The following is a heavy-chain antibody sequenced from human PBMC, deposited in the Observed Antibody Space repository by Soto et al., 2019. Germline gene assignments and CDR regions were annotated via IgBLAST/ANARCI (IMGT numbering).Heavy chain of an antibody. CDR2: IIPFHGVT. Sequence: QVQLVQSGAEVKKPGSSVKVSCKASGGTFSPYTINWVRQAPGQGLEWMGRIIPFHGVTNYAQKLQARVTITADKPTSTAYMELSGLRFEDTAMYYCTRDWEITVSTWSFGGFWGRGTLVTVSS. V-gene: IGHV1-69*08. CDR3: TRDWEITVSTWSFGGF. CDR1: GGTFSPYT. D-gene: IGHD3-10*01. J-gene: IGHJ4*02.